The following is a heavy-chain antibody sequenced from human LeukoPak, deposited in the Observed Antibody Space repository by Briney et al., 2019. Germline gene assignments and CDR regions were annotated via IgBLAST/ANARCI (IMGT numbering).Heavy chain of an antibody. J-gene: IGHJ6*03. CDR2: ISSSGSTI. CDR1: GFTFSSYE. V-gene: IGHV3-48*03. CDR3: ASGRGSSWYSTYYYYYMDV. Sequence: GGSLRLSCAASGFTFSSYEMNWVRQAPGKGLEWVSYISSSGSTIYYADSVKGRFTISRDNAKNSLYLQMNSLRAEDTAVYYCASGRGSSWYSTYYYYYMDVWGKGTTVTISS. D-gene: IGHD6-13*01.